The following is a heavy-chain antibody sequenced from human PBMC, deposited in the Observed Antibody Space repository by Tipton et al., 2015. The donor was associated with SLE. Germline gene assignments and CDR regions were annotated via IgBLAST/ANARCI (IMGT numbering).Heavy chain of an antibody. V-gene: IGHV4-34*01. D-gene: IGHD3-16*01. J-gene: IGHJ4*02. Sequence: GLVKPSETLSLTCAVYGGAFRGYYWRWVRQPPGEGLEWIGEINHSESTTYNPSLRSRVTITVDTSRNQVSLELTSVTAADTGVYYCARGNPGESYDYWGQGTLVTVSS. CDR1: GGAFRGYY. CDR2: INHSEST. CDR3: ARGNPGESYDY.